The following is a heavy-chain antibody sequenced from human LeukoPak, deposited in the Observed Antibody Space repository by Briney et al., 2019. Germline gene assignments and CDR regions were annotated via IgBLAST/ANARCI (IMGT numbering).Heavy chain of an antibody. CDR1: GFTFSSYA. CDR2: IWYDGSNK. D-gene: IGHD3-3*01. Sequence: PGGSLRLSCAASGFTFSSYAMSWVRQAPGKGLEWVAVIWYDGSNKYYADSVKGRFTISRDNSKNTLYLQMNSLRAEDTAVYYCARVVDYDFWSGYYGIDYWGQGTLVTVSS. CDR3: ARVVDYDFWSGYYGIDY. V-gene: IGHV3-33*08. J-gene: IGHJ4*02.